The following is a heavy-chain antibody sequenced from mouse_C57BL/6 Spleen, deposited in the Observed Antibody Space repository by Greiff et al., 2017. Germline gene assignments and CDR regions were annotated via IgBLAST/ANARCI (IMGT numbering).Heavy chain of an antibody. V-gene: IGHV1-47*01. CDR1: GYTFTTYP. CDR3: AMAIYDGYHPGDFDV. Sequence: QVQLQQSGAELVKPGASVKMSCKASGYTFTTYPIEWMKQNHGKSLEWIGNFHPYNDDTKYNEKFKGKATLTVEKSSSTVYLELSRLTSDDSAVYYCAMAIYDGYHPGDFDVWGTGTTVTVSS. J-gene: IGHJ1*03. D-gene: IGHD2-3*01. CDR2: FHPYNDDT.